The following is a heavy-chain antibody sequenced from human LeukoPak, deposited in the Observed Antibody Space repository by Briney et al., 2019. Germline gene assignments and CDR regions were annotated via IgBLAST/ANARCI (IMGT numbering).Heavy chain of an antibody. D-gene: IGHD4-17*01. Sequence: SVKVSCKASGGTFSSYAISWVRQAPGQGLEWMGGIIPIFGTANHAQKFQGRVTITTDESTSTAYMELSSLRSEDTAVYYCARGNSDYGDYPDYYYYYMDVWGKGTTVTVSS. CDR3: ARGNSDYGDYPDYYYYYMDV. CDR2: IIPIFGTA. J-gene: IGHJ6*03. V-gene: IGHV1-69*05. CDR1: GGTFSSYA.